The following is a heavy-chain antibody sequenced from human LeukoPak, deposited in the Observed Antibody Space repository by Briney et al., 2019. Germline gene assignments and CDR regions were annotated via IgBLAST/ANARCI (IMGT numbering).Heavy chain of an antibody. CDR3: ARGTYNYGYIFDC. CDR1: GFTFDDYG. CDR2: INWNGGNT. J-gene: IGHJ4*02. V-gene: IGHV3-20*04. D-gene: IGHD5-18*01. Sequence: GGSLRLSCAASGFTFDDYGMNWVRQAPGKGLEWVSGINWNGGNTAYADSVKGRFTISRDNAKNSLFLQMNSLSAEDPAVYYCARGTYNYGYIFDCWGQGTLVTVSS.